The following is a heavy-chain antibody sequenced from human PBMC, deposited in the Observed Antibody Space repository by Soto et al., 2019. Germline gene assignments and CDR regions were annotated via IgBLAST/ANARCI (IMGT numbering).Heavy chain of an antibody. CDR1: GGSISSSSYY. J-gene: IGHJ6*02. V-gene: IGHV4-39*01. CDR3: ARHLAMIVVDSMDV. Sequence: SETLSLTCTVSGGSISSSSYYWGWIRQPPGKGLEWVGSIYYSGSTYYNPSLKSRVTISVDTSKNQFSLKLSSVTAADTAVYYCARHLAMIVVDSMDVWGQGTTVTVSS. CDR2: IYYSGST. D-gene: IGHD3-22*01.